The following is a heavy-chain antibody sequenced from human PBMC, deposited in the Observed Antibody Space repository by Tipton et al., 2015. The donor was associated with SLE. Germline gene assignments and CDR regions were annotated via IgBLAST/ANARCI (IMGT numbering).Heavy chain of an antibody. J-gene: IGHJ3*02. D-gene: IGHD6-19*01. CDR2: IYASGSS. CDR1: NGSISSYF. V-gene: IGHV4-4*08. Sequence: LRLSCTVSNGSISSYFWRWIRQSPRKGLEWIAYIYASGSSSYNPSLRGRVSMSVDTSKNQFSLKLTSVTAADTALYYCARGQDLIEVAEGGAFDIWGQGTMVSASS. CDR3: ARGQDLIEVAEGGAFDI.